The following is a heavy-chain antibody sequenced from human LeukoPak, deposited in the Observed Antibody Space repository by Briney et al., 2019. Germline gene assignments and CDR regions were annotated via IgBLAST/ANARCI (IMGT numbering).Heavy chain of an antibody. CDR1: GYSISSGYY. CDR2: IYHSGST. CDR3: ARDGTYYDFWSGYYTGMRAFDI. J-gene: IGHJ3*02. Sequence: PSETLSLTCSVSGYSISSGYYWGWIRQPPGKGLEWIGSIYHSGSTYYNPSLKSRVTISVDTSKNQFSLKLSSVTAADTAVYYCARDGTYYDFWSGYYTGMRAFDIWGQGTMVTVSS. V-gene: IGHV4-38-2*02. D-gene: IGHD3-3*01.